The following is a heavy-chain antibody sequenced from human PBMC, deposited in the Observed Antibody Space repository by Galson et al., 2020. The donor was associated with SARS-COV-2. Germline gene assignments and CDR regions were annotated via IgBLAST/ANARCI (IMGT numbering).Heavy chain of an antibody. CDR1: GGSISSGGYY. Sequence: ASETLSLTCTVSGGSISSGGYYWSWIRQHPGKGLEWIGYIYYSGSTYYNPSLKSRVTISVDTSKNQFSLKLSSVTAADTAVYYCARVLSRGSLRRFDYWGQGTLVTVSS. CDR2: IYYSGST. CDR3: ARVLSRGSLRRFDY. D-gene: IGHD3-10*01. J-gene: IGHJ4*02. V-gene: IGHV4-31*03.